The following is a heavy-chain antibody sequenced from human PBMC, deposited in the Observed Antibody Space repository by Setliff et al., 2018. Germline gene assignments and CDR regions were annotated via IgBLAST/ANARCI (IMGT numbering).Heavy chain of an antibody. CDR3: ASYGSNY. D-gene: IGHD1-26*01. CDR2: IYVSTGST. Sequence: SETLSLTCTVSSDSISSGIYHWSWIRQSAGKGLEWIGRIYVSTGSTNYSPSLKSRVSISVDRSKNQFSLKLSSVTAADTAVYYCASYGSNYWGQGTLVTV. V-gene: IGHV4-61*10. J-gene: IGHJ4*02. CDR1: SDSISSGIYH.